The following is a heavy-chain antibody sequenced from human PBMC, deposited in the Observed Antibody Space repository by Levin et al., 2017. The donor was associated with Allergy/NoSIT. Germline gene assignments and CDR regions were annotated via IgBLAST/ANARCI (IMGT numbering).Heavy chain of an antibody. CDR2: IIPILGIA. J-gene: IGHJ5*02. D-gene: IGHD3-9*01. V-gene: IGHV1-69*02. CDR1: GGTFSSYT. Sequence: SVKVSCKASGGTFSSYTISWVRQAPGQGLEWMGRIIPILGIANYAQKFQGRVTITADKSTSTAYMELSSLRSEDTAVYYCARATTGYRPLDPWGQGTLVTVSS. CDR3: ARATTGYRPLDP.